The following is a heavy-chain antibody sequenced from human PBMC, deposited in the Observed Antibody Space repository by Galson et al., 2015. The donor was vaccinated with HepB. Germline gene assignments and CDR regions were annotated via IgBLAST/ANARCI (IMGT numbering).Heavy chain of an antibody. CDR1: RFAFSDSC. V-gene: IGHV3-7*01. CDR2: IKRDGSEK. CDR3: ARGTRSPSDYWEF. J-gene: IGHJ1*01. Sequence: SLRLSCAASRFAFSDSCMTWVRHSPGKGLEWVATIKRDGSEKFYVDSVEGRFTISRDNARYSLYLQMDNVRGEDTAVYFCARGTRSPSDYWEFWRQGTLVTVSS. D-gene: IGHD3-10*01.